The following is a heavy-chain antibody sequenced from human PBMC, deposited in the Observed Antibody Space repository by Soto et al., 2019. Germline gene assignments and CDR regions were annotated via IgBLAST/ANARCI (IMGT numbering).Heavy chain of an antibody. CDR3: ARDGSSNSWYSTDV. J-gene: IGHJ6*02. CDR2: ISSSSGYM. V-gene: IGHV3-21*01. D-gene: IGHD2-2*02. Sequence: TGGSLRLSCAASGFTFSTYTMNWVRQAPGKGLEWVSSISSSSGYMYYADSVKGRFTISRDDAKKSLYLQMNSLRAEDTAFYYCARDGSSNSWYSTDVWGQGTTVTVSS. CDR1: GFTFSTYT.